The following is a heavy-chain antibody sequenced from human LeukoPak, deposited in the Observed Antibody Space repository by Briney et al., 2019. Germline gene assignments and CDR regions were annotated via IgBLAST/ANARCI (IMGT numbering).Heavy chain of an antibody. J-gene: IGHJ4*02. CDR1: GFIFSSYD. D-gene: IGHD1-26*01. Sequence: GGSLRLSCATSGFIFSSYDMHWVRQATGKGLEWVSGIGKGGDTYYAGSVKGRFTISRENAKNSLYLQMNSLRAGDMALYYCARDSANVVGAKSIFGYWGQGALVTVSS. V-gene: IGHV3-13*01. CDR2: IGKGGDT. CDR3: ARDSANVVGAKSIFGY.